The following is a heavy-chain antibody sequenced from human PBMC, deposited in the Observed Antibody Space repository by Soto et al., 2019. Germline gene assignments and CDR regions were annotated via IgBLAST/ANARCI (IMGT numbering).Heavy chain of an antibody. Sequence: GGSLRLSCAASGFTFSSYGMHWVRQAPGKGLEWVAVISYDGSNKYYADSVKGRFTISRDNSKNTLYLQMKSLRAEDTAVYYCAKAMIVVARLTRYGMDVWGQGTTVTVS. V-gene: IGHV3-30*18. CDR3: AKAMIVVARLTRYGMDV. CDR2: ISYDGSNK. CDR1: GFTFSSYG. J-gene: IGHJ6*02. D-gene: IGHD3-22*01.